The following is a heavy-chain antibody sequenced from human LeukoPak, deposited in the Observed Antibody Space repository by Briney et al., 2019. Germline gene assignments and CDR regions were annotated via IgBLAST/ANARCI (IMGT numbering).Heavy chain of an antibody. CDR1: GYTFTSYG. CDR3: ARVEDCSGGSCYQTNWFDP. CDR2: ISAYNGNT. D-gene: IGHD2-15*01. V-gene: IGHV1-18*01. J-gene: IGHJ5*02. Sequence: ASVKVSCKASGYTFTSYGISWVRQAPGQGLEWMGWISAYNGNTNYAQKLQGRVTMTTDTSTSTAYMELRSLRSDDTAVYYCARVEDCSGGSCYQTNWFDPWGQGTLVTVSS.